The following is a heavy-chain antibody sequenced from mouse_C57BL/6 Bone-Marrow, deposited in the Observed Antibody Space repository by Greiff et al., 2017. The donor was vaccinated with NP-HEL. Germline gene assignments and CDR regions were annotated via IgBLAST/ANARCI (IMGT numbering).Heavy chain of an antibody. J-gene: IGHJ2*01. V-gene: IGHV1-42*01. D-gene: IGHD1-1*01. CDR1: GYSFTGYY. Sequence: EVQLQQSGPELVKPGASVKISCKASGYSFTGYYMNWVKQSPEKSLEWIGEINPSTGGTTYNQKFKAKATLTVDKSSSTAYMQLKSLTSEDSAVYYCASPPYYGSSYFDYWGQGTTLTVSS. CDR3: ASPPYYGSSYFDY. CDR2: INPSTGGT.